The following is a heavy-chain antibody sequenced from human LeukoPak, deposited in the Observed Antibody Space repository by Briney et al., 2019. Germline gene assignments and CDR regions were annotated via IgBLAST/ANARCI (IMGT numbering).Heavy chain of an antibody. J-gene: IGHJ5*02. CDR3: TTTLSPMP. D-gene: IGHD2/OR15-2a*01. CDR1: GLSFSYAW. Sequence: GGSLRLSCAASGLSFSYAWMTWVRQALGKGLEWVGRIKSKTDGGTIDYAAPVKGRFTISRDDSENTVYLQMNSLKTEDTAVYYCTTTLSPMPWGQGTLVTVSS. V-gene: IGHV3-15*01. CDR2: IKSKTDGGTI.